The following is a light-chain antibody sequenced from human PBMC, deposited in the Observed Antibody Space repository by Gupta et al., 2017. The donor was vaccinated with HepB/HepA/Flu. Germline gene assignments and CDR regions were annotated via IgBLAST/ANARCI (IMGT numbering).Light chain of an antibody. CDR1: QGIENW. V-gene: IGKV1-12*01. Sequence: DIQMTQSPSFVSASIGDRVTITCRASQGIENWLVWYQQKPGKAPKLLIYGASILQSGVPSRFSSSGSGTEFNLTIGSLQPDDFATYSCQQASTFPRTFGQGTRVEIK. CDR2: GAS. CDR3: QQASTFPRT. J-gene: IGKJ1*01.